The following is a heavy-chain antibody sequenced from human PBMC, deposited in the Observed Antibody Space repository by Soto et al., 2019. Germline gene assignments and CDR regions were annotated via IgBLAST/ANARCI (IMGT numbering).Heavy chain of an antibody. V-gene: IGHV3-20*01. CDR3: ARGGGYCRGGNCYYVY. Sequence: EVQLVESGGGVVRPGGSLRLSCAASGFNFDDYGMTWVRQAPGKGLQCVSGINWNGGSTGYADSVKGRFTISRDNAKNSLYLQMDNLRAEDTALYHCARGGGYCRGGNCYYVYWGQGTLVTVSS. D-gene: IGHD2-15*01. CDR1: GFNFDDYG. CDR2: INWNGGST. J-gene: IGHJ4*02.